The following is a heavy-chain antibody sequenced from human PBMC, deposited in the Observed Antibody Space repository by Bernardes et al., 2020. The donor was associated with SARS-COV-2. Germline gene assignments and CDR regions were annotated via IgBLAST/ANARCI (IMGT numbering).Heavy chain of an antibody. V-gene: IGHV4-31*03. J-gene: IGHJ5*02. D-gene: IGHD2-15*01. CDR3: ARVRRYGGKGNWFDP. CDR1: GGSISSGGYY. CDR2: IYYSGST. Sequence: SETLSLTCTVSGGSISSGGYYWSWIRQHPGKGLEWIGYIYYSGSTYYNPSLKSRVTISVDTSKNQFSLKLSSVTAADTAVYYCARVRRYGGKGNWFDPWGQGTLVTVSS.